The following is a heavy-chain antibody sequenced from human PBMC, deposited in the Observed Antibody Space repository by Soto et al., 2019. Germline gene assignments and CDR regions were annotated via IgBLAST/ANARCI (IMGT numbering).Heavy chain of an antibody. CDR2: SSPTSSSI. V-gene: IGHV3-48*01. CDR1: GFTFGSYS. D-gene: IGHD3-22*01. Sequence: EVQLVESGGGLVQPGGSLRLSCAASGFTFGSYSMHWVRQAPGKWLWWVSYSSPTSSSIYYADSVKGRFTISRDNAKNSLYLQMNSLRAEDTAVYYCARLAYYYDTSGYFYWGQRTLVTVSS. J-gene: IGHJ4*02. CDR3: ARLAYYYDTSGYFY.